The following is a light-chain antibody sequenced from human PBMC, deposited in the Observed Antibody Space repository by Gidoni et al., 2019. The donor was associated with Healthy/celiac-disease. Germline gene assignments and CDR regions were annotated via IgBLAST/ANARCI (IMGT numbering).Light chain of an antibody. V-gene: IGKV3-15*01. CDR2: GAS. Sequence: IVMSQSPATLSVSPGESATLTCRASQSVSNNLAWYQQKPGQAPRLLIYGASTRATGIPARFSGSGSGTEFTLTISSLQSEDFAVYYCQQYNNWSSSFGQXTKLEIK. CDR3: QQYNNWSSS. CDR1: QSVSNN. J-gene: IGKJ2*03.